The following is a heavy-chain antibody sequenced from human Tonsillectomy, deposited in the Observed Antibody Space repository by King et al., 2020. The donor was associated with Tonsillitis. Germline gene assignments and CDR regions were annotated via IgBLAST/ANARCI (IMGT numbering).Heavy chain of an antibody. D-gene: IGHD6-19*01. V-gene: IGHV1-2*02. J-gene: IGHJ4*01. CDR1: GYSFTGYY. CDR3: ARPQRDSNGWYEGVY. CDR2: INPNSGGT. Sequence: VQLVESGAEVKKPGASVKVSCKASGYSFTGYYMHWVRQAPGQGVEWMGWINPNSGGTNYAQKFQGRVTMTRDTSISTAYLELSRLRSDDTAVFYCARPQRDSNGWYEGVYWGQGTLVTVSS.